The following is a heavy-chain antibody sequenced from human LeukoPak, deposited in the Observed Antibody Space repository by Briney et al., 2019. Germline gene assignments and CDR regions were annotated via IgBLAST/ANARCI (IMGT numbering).Heavy chain of an antibody. D-gene: IGHD3-3*01. CDR1: GGSISSYY. V-gene: IGHV4-59*01. CDR2: IYYSGST. J-gene: IGHJ5*02. CDR3: ARDTTHYDFWSGYYVAANWFDP. Sequence: SETPSLTCTVSGGSISSYYWSWIRQPPGKGPEWIGYIYYSGSTNYNPSLKSRVTISVDTSKNQFSLKLSSVTAADTAVYCCARDTTHYDFWSGYYVAANWFDPWGQGTLVTVSS.